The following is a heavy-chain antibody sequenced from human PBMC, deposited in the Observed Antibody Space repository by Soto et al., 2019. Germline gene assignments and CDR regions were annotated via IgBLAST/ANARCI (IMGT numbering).Heavy chain of an antibody. V-gene: IGHV6-1*01. CDR3: GRYCSGDGCPTKFGMDV. CDR1: GDSVSSNSAS. Sequence: QSQTLSLTCAISGDSVSSNSASWNWIRQSPSRGLEWLGRTYYRSKWYNDSAVSVKSRISISPDTSKNQFSLQLNSVTPEDTAVYYCGRYCSGDGCPTKFGMDVWGQGTAVTVSS. CDR2: TYYRSKWYN. D-gene: IGHD2-15*01. J-gene: IGHJ6*02.